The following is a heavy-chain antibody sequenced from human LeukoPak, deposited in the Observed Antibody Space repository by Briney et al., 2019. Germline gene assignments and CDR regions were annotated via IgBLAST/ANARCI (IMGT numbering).Heavy chain of an antibody. CDR3: ARDRKLVVVARPGYNWFDP. CDR2: ISGSGGST. Sequence: GGSLRLSCAASGFTFSSYAMSWVRQAPGKGLEWVSAISGSGGSTYYADSVKGRFTISRDNSKNTLYLQMNSLRAEDTAVYYCARDRKLVVVARPGYNWFDPWGQGTLVTVSS. J-gene: IGHJ5*02. CDR1: GFTFSSYA. D-gene: IGHD2-15*01. V-gene: IGHV3-23*01.